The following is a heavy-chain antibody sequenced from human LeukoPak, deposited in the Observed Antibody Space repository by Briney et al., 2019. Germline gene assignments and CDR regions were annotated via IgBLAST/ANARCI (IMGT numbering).Heavy chain of an antibody. Sequence: GGSLRLSCAASGFTFSSYGMHWVRQAPGKGLEWVAIIRYDATNQYYGDSVKGRFTISRDKSKNTLYLQMNSLRAEDTAVYYCAKDGDFDYWGQGTLVTVSS. V-gene: IGHV3-30*02. J-gene: IGHJ4*02. CDR3: AKDGDFDY. D-gene: IGHD4-17*01. CDR1: GFTFSSYG. CDR2: IRYDATNQ.